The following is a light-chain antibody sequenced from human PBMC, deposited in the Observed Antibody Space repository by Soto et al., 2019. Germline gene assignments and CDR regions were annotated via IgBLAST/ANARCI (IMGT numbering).Light chain of an antibody. J-gene: IGLJ1*01. V-gene: IGLV2-14*01. CDR3: SSFTNTITRYA. CDR1: SSDVGGYNY. Sequence: QSVLTQPASVSGSPGQSITISCTGTSSDVGGYNYVSWFQHHPGKAPKLIIYEVSYRPSGVSARFSGSKSGDTASLTISGLQAEDEADYYCSSFTNTITRYAFGTVTNLTVL. CDR2: EVS.